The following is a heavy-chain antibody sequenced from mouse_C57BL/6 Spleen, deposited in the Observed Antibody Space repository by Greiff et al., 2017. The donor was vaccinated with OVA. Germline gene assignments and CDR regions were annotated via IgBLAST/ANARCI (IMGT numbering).Heavy chain of an antibody. V-gene: IGHV1-26*01. CDR2: INPNNGGT. CDR3: ARKEDYSNPYWYFDV. D-gene: IGHD2-5*01. CDR1: GYTFTDYY. J-gene: IGHJ1*03. Sequence: VQLQQSGPELEKPGASVKISCKASGYTFTDYYMNWVKQSHGKSLEWIGDINPNNGGTSYNQKFKGKATLTVDKSSSTAYMELRSLTSEDSAVYYCARKEDYSNPYWYFDVWGTGTTVTVSS.